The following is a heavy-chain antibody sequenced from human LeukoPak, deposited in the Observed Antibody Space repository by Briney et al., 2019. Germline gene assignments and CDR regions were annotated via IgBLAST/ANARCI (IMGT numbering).Heavy chain of an antibody. CDR2: ISGNGGDI. V-gene: IGHV3/OR16-9*01. CDR3: VRHAGRAGGQ. Sequence: GGSLRLSCAASGFSFSAHYMSWVRQAPGKGPECISYISGNGGDIAYADSVKGRFTISRDNAKNSLHLQMNSLRVEDTAVYHCVRHAGRAGGQWGQGTLIAVSS. J-gene: IGHJ4*02. D-gene: IGHD3-10*01. CDR1: GFSFSAHY.